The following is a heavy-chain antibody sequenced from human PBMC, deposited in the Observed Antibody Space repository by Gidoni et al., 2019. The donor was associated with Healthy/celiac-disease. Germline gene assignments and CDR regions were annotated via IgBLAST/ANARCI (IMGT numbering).Heavy chain of an antibody. CDR1: GGPFSSYA. CDR2: IIPLFGTA. CDR3: ARNTDWFDP. Sequence: VQLVQSGAEVKKPGSSVKVSCKASGGPFSSYAISWVLQAPGQGLGWMGGIIPLFGTANYAQKFQGRVTITADKSTSTAYMELSSLRSEDTAVYYCARNTDWFDPWGQGTLVTVSS. V-gene: IGHV1-69*06. J-gene: IGHJ5*02.